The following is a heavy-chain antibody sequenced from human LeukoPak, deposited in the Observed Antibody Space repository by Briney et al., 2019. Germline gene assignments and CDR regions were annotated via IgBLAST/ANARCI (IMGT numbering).Heavy chain of an antibody. Sequence: PSETLSLTCTVSGGSISSSSYYWGWIRQPPGKGLEWIGSIYYSGSTYYNPSLKSRVTISVDTSKNQFSLKLSSVTAADTAVYYCARDSHRHSGYYFDYWGQGTLVTVSS. V-gene: IGHV4-39*02. CDR3: ARDSHRHSGYYFDY. J-gene: IGHJ4*02. D-gene: IGHD1-14*01. CDR2: IYYSGST. CDR1: GGSISSSSYY.